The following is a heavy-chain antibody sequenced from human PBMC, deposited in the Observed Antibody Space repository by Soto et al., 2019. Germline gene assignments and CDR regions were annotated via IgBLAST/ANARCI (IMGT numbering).Heavy chain of an antibody. V-gene: IGHV3-23*01. CDR1: GFTFSNYA. Sequence: EVQLLESGGGLLQPGGSLRLSCAASGFTFSNYAMSWVRQAPGKGLEWVSAISGSGGSTYYADSLKGRFTISRDNSQNKLYLQMNSLRAEDTAVYYCAKDPNWDYLDRRGYYRLRDENWGQGTLVTGSS. J-gene: IGHJ4*02. D-gene: IGHD3-22*01. CDR3: AKDPNWDYLDRRGYYRLRDEN. CDR2: ISGSGGST.